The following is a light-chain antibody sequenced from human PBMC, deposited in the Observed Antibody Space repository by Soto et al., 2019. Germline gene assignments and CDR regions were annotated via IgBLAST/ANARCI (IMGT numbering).Light chain of an antibody. Sequence: DIKMTQSPSSLSASVGDRVTITCRASQGIRSGLGWYQQKPGKAPKRLIDAASSLQSGVPSRFSGSGSGTECTLTISSLQPEDVATYYCLQHNTYPLTFGGGTKV. J-gene: IGKJ4*01. CDR3: LQHNTYPLT. V-gene: IGKV1-17*01. CDR2: AAS. CDR1: QGIRSG.